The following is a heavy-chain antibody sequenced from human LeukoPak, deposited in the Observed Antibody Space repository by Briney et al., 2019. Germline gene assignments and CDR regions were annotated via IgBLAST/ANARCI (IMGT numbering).Heavy chain of an antibody. D-gene: IGHD3-22*01. J-gene: IGHJ4*02. V-gene: IGHV4-34*01. CDR2: INHSGSA. CDR1: GRSFSGYY. CDR3: ARGSDYDSSGYYYEYFDY. Sequence: SETLSLTCAVYGRSFSGYYWSWIRQPPGKGLEWMGEINHSGSANYNPSLKSRVTISVDTSKNQFSLKLSSVTAADTAVYYCARGSDYDSSGYYYEYFDYWGQGTLVTVSS.